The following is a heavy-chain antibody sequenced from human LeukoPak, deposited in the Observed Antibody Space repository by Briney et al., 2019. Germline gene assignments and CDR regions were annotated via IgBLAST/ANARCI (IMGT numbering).Heavy chain of an antibody. V-gene: IGHV1-18*01. J-gene: IGHJ4*02. Sequence: ASVKAPCKASRYPFPSYGLSWVGQPPRQGLDWMGWISASNGDTHLAQKPQGRVTITTDTSTSTCYMELRSLISDDTAVYYCARVPPGLDSRPFDYWGQGTLVTVSS. CDR2: ISASNGDT. CDR3: ARVPPGLDSRPFDY. CDR1: RYPFPSYG. D-gene: IGHD3-22*01.